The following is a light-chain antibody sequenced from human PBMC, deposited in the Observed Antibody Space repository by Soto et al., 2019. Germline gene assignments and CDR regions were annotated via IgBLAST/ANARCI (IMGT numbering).Light chain of an antibody. J-gene: IGKJ1*01. Sequence: EIVMTQSPGTLSLTPGDTATLSCRASQSLGSDLAWYQQKPGQAPRLLIFGASARPTGIPARISGSGSGTEFTLTISSLRSEDFAVYFCQQYYNWPRTFGQGTNVDNK. CDR2: GAS. CDR3: QQYYNWPRT. V-gene: IGKV3-15*01. CDR1: QSLGSD.